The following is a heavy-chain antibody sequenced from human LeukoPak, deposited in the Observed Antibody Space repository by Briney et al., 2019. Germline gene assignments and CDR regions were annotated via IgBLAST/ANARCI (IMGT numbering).Heavy chain of an antibody. CDR2: ISAYNDNT. CDR3: ARDLSELRFLEWLSHDNWFDP. D-gene: IGHD3-3*01. J-gene: IGHJ5*02. V-gene: IGHV1-18*01. Sequence: ASVKVSCKASGYTFTSYGISWVRQAPGQGLEWMGWISAYNDNTNYAQKLQGRVTMATDTSTSTAYMELRSLRSDDTAVYYCARDLSELRFLEWLSHDNWFDPWGQGTLVTVSS. CDR1: GYTFTSYG.